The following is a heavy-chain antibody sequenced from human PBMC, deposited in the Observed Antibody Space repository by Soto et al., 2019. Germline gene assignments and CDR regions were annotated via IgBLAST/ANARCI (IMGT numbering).Heavy chain of an antibody. D-gene: IGHD6-13*01. Sequence: QSQTLSLTCAISGDSVSSNSAAWNWIRQSPSRGLEWLGRTYYRSKWYNDYAVSVKRRITINPDTSKNQFSLHLNSVTPEYTGVYYCARDIAAAFDIWGQGTMVTVSS. J-gene: IGHJ3*02. CDR3: ARDIAAAFDI. CDR1: GDSVSSNSAA. V-gene: IGHV6-1*01. CDR2: TYYRSKWYN.